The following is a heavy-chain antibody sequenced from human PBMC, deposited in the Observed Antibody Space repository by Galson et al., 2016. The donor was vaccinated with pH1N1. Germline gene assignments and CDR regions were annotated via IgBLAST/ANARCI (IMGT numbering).Heavy chain of an antibody. CDR1: GFLVSNKY. J-gene: IGHJ4*02. V-gene: IGHV3-53*01. Sequence: SLRLSCAASGFLVSNKYMSWVRQAPGKGLDWVSIIYPGGATYYSDSVKGRFTISRDISKNTLYLHMNRPRGEDTALYSCASDTVANGADCWGPGTLVTVSS. CDR2: IYPGGAT. CDR3: ASDTVANGADC. D-gene: IGHD4-23*01.